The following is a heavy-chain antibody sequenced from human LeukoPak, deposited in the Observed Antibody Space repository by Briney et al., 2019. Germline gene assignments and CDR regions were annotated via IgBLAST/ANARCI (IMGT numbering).Heavy chain of an antibody. CDR3: AREYDTLTGFASQGAFDI. V-gene: IGHV4-59*01. D-gene: IGHD3-9*01. CDR2: IYYSGST. CDR1: GGSISSYY. J-gene: IGHJ3*02. Sequence: PSETLSLTCTVSGGSISSYYWSWIRQPPGKGLEWIGYIYYSGSTNYNPPLKSRVTISVDTSKNQFSLKLSSVTAADTAVYYCAREYDTLTGFASQGAFDIWGQGTMVTVSS.